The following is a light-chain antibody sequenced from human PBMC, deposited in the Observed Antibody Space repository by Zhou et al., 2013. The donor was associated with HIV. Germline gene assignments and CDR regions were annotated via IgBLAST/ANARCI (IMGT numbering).Light chain of an antibody. CDR1: QWVSSSF. V-gene: IGKV3-11*01. CDR2: AAS. J-gene: IGKJ4*01. Sequence: EIVLTQSPGTLSLSPGERATLSCRASQWVSSSFVAWYQQKRGQAPRLLIYAASNRASGIPARFSGSGSGTDFTLTISSLEPEDFAVYYCQQRSNWPLTFGGGTKVEIK. CDR3: QQRSNWPLT.